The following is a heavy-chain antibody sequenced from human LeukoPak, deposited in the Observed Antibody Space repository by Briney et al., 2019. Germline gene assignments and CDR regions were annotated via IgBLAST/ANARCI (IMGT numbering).Heavy chain of an antibody. D-gene: IGHD2-21*02. CDR2: ISYSGTT. J-gene: IGHJ4*02. V-gene: IGHV4-39*07. CDR3: ARVRNNGDSVVAYYFDS. CDR1: GVSIDNSDYY. Sequence: SETLSLTCTVSGVSIDNSDYYWGWIRQPPGKWLEWIGDISYSGTTHYNPSLKSRITISEDTSNNQFSLKLRSVTAADTATYYCARVRNNGDSVVAYYFDSWGQGTLVTVSS.